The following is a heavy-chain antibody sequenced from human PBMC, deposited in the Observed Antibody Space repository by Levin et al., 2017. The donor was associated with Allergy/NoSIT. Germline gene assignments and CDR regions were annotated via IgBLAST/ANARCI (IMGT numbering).Heavy chain of an antibody. CDR3: ARVGYSNSDFDY. J-gene: IGHJ4*02. CDR1: GLTFSDHY. V-gene: IGHV3-72*01. D-gene: IGHD6-13*01. CDR2: IPNNVNSYT. Sequence: QAGESLKISCAVSGLTFSDHYMDWVRQAPGKGLEWVARIPNNVNSYTEYAASVKGRFTISRDDSKSSLYLQMNSLKTEDTAVYYCARVGYSNSDFDYWGQGTLVTVSS.